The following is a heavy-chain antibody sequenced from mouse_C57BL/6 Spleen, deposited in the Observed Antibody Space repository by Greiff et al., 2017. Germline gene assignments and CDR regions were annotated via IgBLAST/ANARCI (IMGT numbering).Heavy chain of an antibody. J-gene: IGHJ4*01. CDR2: IYPGDGDT. Sequence: VQLQESGPELVKPGASVKISCKASGYAFSSSWMNWVKQRPGKGLEWIGRIYPGDGDTNYNGKFKGKATLTADKSSRTAYMQLSSLTSEDSAVYFCAREDYGSSMDYWGQGTSVTVSS. D-gene: IGHD2-2*01. V-gene: IGHV1-82*01. CDR3: AREDYGSSMDY. CDR1: GYAFSSSW.